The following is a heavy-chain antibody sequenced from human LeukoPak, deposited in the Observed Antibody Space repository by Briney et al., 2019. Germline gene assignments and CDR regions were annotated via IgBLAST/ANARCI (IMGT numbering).Heavy chain of an antibody. CDR1: SGFIISSDYY. Sequence: PSETLSLTCTVSSGFIISSDYYWGWIRQSPGKGLEWIGYIYYSGSTNWNPSLKSRVTISVDTSKNQFSLKLSSVTAADTAVYYCAGCKSSYYGMDVWGQGTTVAVSS. CDR3: AGCKSSYYGMDV. D-gene: IGHD2/OR15-2a*01. CDR2: IYYSGST. V-gene: IGHV4-61*05. J-gene: IGHJ6*02.